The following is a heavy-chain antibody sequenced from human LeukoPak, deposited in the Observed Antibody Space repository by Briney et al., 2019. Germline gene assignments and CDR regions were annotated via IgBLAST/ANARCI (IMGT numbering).Heavy chain of an antibody. V-gene: IGHV3-30-3*01. J-gene: IGHJ4*02. CDR2: MSIDGNTK. D-gene: IGHD3-3*01. CDR3: VRDPILGFPDYFDS. CDR1: GFIFTDYP. Sequence: GGSLRLSCAASGFIFTDYPVHWVRQTPDKGLECVALMSIDGNTKYYANSVRGRFTVSRDNSKNTVYLQMSSLRVEDTAVYYCVRDPILGFPDYFDSWGQGTLVTVSS.